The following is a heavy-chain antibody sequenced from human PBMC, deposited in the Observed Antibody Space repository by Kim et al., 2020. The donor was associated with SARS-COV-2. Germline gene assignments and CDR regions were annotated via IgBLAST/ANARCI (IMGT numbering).Heavy chain of an antibody. CDR1: GYTFTGYY. V-gene: IGHV1-2*02. CDR3: ARDPRYIASLYYFDY. J-gene: IGHJ4*02. Sequence: ASVKVSCKASGYTFTGYYMHWVRQAPGQGLEWMGWINPNSGGTNYAQKFRGRVTMTRDTSISTAYMELSRLRSDDTAVYYCARDPRYIASLYYFDYWGQGTLVTVSS. D-gene: IGHD3-9*01. CDR2: INPNSGGT.